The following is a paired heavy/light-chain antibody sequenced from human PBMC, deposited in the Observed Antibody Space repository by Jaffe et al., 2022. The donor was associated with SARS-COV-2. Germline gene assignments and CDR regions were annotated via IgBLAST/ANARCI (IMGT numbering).Light chain of an antibody. CDR3: QQSYSTHLFT. CDR2: AAS. V-gene: IGKV1-39*01. J-gene: IGKJ3*01. CDR1: QSISSY. Sequence: DIQMTQSPSSLSASVGDRVTITCRASQSISSYLNWYQQKPGKAPKLLIYAASSLQSGVPSRFSGSGSGTDFTLTISSLQPEDFATYYCQQSYSTHLFTFGPGTKVDIK.
Heavy chain of an antibody. Sequence: QVTLKESGPVLVKPTETLTLTCTVSGFSLSNARMGVSWIRQPPGKALEWLAHIFSNDEKSYSTSLKSRLTISKDTSKSQVVLTMTNMDPVDTATYYCARISTLNDDPTYYGMDVWGQGTTVTVSS. J-gene: IGHJ6*02. CDR3: ARISTLNDDPTYYGMDV. CDR1: GFSLSNARMG. V-gene: IGHV2-26*01. D-gene: IGHD1-1*01. CDR2: IFSNDEK.